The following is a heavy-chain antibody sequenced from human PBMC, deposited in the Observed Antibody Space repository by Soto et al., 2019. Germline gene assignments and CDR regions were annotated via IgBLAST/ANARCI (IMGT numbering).Heavy chain of an antibody. CDR1: GFTFSSYA. CDR3: AKVQSSTWYGAFDI. V-gene: IGHV3-23*01. J-gene: IGHJ3*02. D-gene: IGHD6-13*01. CDR2: ISGSGGTI. Sequence: GGSLRLSCAASGFTFSSYAMSWVRQAPGKGLEWVSTISGSGGTIYYADSVQGRFTISRDNSKNTLYLHMNSLRAEDTAVYYCAKVQSSTWYGAFDIWGQGTMVTVSS.